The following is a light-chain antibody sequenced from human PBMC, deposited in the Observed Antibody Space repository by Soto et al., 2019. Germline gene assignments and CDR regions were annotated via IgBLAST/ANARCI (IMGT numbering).Light chain of an antibody. Sequence: IPLSQSPSSVCESXGDRVTIASRASRGNSSDLAWYQQKPVIAPKLXXYDASSLEGGGPSRFSCSGSGTDFTRTISSLQPEDFATYYGQQFNNYPITFGQGTRPEIK. J-gene: IGKJ5*01. V-gene: IGKV1D-13*01. CDR2: DAS. CDR3: QQFNNYPIT. CDR1: RGNSSD.